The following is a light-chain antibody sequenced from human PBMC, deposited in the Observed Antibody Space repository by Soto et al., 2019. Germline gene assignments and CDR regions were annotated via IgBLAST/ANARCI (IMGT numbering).Light chain of an antibody. V-gene: IGKV3-20*01. CDR2: DAS. CDR1: QSVRNNY. CDR3: QHYVSPPIT. J-gene: IGKJ5*01. Sequence: EIVLTQSPGTLSLSPGERATLSCRASQSVRNNYLAWYQQKPGQAPRLLIYDASYRATGIPARFSGSGSGTDFTLTISRLEPEDFAVYYCQHYVSPPITFGQGTRLEIK.